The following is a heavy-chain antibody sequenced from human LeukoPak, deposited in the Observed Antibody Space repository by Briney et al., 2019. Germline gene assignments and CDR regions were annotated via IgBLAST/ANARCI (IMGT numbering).Heavy chain of an antibody. V-gene: IGHV3-74*01. J-gene: IGHJ4*02. D-gene: IGHD3-3*01. CDR2: INSDGSSS. CDR3: ASDFWSGYYTPMGVNY. CDR1: GFTFSDYW. Sequence: GGSLRLSCAASGFTFSDYWMHWVRQAPGKGLVWVSRINSDGSSSSYADSVKGRFTISRDNAKNTLYLQMSSLRAEDTAVYYCASDFWSGYYTPMGVNYWGQGTLVTVSS.